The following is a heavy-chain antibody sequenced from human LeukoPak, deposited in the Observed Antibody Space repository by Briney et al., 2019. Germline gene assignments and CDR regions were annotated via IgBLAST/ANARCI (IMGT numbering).Heavy chain of an antibody. Sequence: GRSLRLSCAASGFTFSSYGMHWVRQAPGKGLEWVAVISYDGSNKYYADSVKGRFTISRDNSKNTLYLQMNSLRAEDTAVYYCAKAGYSYSYGMDVWGQGTTVTVSS. CDR2: ISYDGSNK. V-gene: IGHV3-30*18. CDR1: GFTFSSYG. CDR3: AKAGYSYSYGMDV. J-gene: IGHJ6*02.